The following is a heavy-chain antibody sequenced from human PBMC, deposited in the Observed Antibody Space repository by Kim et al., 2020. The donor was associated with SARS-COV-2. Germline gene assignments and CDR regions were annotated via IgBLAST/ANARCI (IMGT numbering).Heavy chain of an antibody. J-gene: IGHJ4*02. CDR1: GFTLSDHQ. Sequence: GGSLRLSCAASGFTLSDHQMDWVRQAPGTGLEWVGRSRNKLYSYTTDYAASVKGRFTISRDDSKNSLCLQMDSLKSEDTAVYYCVRGGIAGRGFDSWGQGTLVTVSS. CDR2: SRNKLYSYTT. CDR3: VRGGIAGRGFDS. V-gene: IGHV3-72*01. D-gene: IGHD6-13*01.